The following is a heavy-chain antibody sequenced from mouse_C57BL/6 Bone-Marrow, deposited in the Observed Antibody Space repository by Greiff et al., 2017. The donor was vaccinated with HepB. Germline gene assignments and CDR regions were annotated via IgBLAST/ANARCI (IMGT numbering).Heavy chain of an antibody. CDR2: ISNLAYSI. D-gene: IGHD1-1*01. CDR3: ARHYGSSYWYFDV. V-gene: IGHV5-15*01. CDR1: GFTFSDYG. Sequence: EVQVVGSGGGLVQPGGSLKLSCAASGFTFSDYGMAWVRQAPRKGPEWVAFISNLAYSIYYADTVTGRFTISRENAKNTLYLEMSSLRSEDTAMYYCARHYGSSYWYFDVWGTGTTVTVSS. J-gene: IGHJ1*03.